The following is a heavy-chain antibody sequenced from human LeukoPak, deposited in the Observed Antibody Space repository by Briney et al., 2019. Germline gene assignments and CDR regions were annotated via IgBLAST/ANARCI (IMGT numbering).Heavy chain of an antibody. V-gene: IGHV3-48*01. Sequence: PGGSLRLSCAASGFTFSSYSMNWVRQAPGKGREWVSYISSSSSTIYYADSVKGRFTISRDNAKNSLYLQMNSLRAEDTAVYYCARSLRGYSYGYDAFDIWGQGTMVTVSS. CDR3: ARSLRGYSYGYDAFDI. J-gene: IGHJ3*02. D-gene: IGHD5-18*01. CDR2: ISSSSSTI. CDR1: GFTFSSYS.